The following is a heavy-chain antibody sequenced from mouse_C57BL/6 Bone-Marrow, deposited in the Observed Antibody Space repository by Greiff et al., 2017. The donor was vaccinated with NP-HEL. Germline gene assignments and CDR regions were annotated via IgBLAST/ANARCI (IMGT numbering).Heavy chain of an antibody. D-gene: IGHD4-1*01. J-gene: IGHJ2*01. Sequence: QFQLQQPGAELVKPGASVKLSCKASGYTFTSYWMQWVKQRPGQGLEWIGEIDPSDSYTNYNQKFKGKATLTVDTSSSTAYMQLSSLTSEDSAVYYCARHWVYDYWGQGTTLTVSS. CDR2: IDPSDSYT. CDR3: ARHWVYDY. V-gene: IGHV1-50*01. CDR1: GYTFTSYW.